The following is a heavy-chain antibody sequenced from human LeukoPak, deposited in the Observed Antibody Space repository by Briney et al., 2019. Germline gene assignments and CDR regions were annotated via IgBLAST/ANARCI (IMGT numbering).Heavy chain of an antibody. CDR2: ISYDGSNK. D-gene: IGHD3-10*01. Sequence: PGRSLRLSCAASGFTFSSYAMHWVRQAPGKGLEWVAVISYDGSNKYYADSVKGRFTISRDNSKNTLYLQMNSLRAEDTAVYYCAKGDYYGSGSHFSYWGQGTLVTVSS. V-gene: IGHV3-30-3*01. CDR1: GFTFSSYA. CDR3: AKGDYYGSGSHFSY. J-gene: IGHJ4*02.